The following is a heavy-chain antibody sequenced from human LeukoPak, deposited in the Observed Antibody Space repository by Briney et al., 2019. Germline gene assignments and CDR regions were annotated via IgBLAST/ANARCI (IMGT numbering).Heavy chain of an antibody. V-gene: IGHV3-21*01. CDR2: ISSSSSYI. J-gene: IGHJ4*02. Sequence: GGSLRLSCAASGFTFSSYSMNWVRQAPGKGLEWVSSISSSSSYIYYADSVKGRFTISRDNAKNSLYLQMNSLRAEDTAVYYCARDDSGPRIVGATCFDYWGQGTLVTVSS. CDR3: ARDDSGPRIVGATCFDY. D-gene: IGHD1-26*01. CDR1: GFTFSSYS.